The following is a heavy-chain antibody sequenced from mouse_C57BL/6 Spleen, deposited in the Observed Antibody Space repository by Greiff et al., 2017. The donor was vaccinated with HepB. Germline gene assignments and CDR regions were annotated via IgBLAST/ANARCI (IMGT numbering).Heavy chain of an antibody. CDR3: ASYYDYDEAY. Sequence: EVKLVESGGDLVKPGGSLKLSCAASGFTFSSYGMSWVRQTPDKRLEWVATISSGGSYTYYPDSVKGRFTISRDNAKNTLYRQMSSLKSEDTAMYYCASYYDYDEAYWGQGTLVTVSA. CDR1: GFTFSSYG. J-gene: IGHJ3*01. CDR2: ISSGGSYT. V-gene: IGHV5-6*01. D-gene: IGHD2-4*01.